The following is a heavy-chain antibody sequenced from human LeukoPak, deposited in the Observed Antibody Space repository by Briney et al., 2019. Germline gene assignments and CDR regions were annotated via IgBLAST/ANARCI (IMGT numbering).Heavy chain of an antibody. D-gene: IGHD3-22*01. J-gene: IGHJ4*02. CDR1: GGSISSGSYY. CDR2: IYTSGST. V-gene: IGHV4-61*02. CDR3: ARAGNYYDSSGYYSYFDY. Sequence: SETLPLTCTVSGGSISSGSYYWSWIRQPAGKGLEWIGRIYTSGSTNYNPSLKSRVTISVDTSKNQFSLKLSSVTAADTAVYYCARAGNYYDSSGYYSYFDYWGQGTLVTVSS.